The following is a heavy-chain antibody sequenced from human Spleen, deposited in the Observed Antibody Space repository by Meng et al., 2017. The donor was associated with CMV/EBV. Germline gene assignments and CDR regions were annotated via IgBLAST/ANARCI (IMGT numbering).Heavy chain of an antibody. D-gene: IGHD2-21*01. J-gene: IGHJ4*02. CDR1: GYTFTDYY. V-gene: IGHV1-2*02. CDR2: GNPSSGGT. Sequence: ASVKVSCKSSGYTFTDYYMHWVRQAPGQGLEWMGWGNPSSGGTNYAQKFQGRVTMTRDTSIVTAYNELSSLRSDDTAMYYCARGSYDFVVEPPTVWSDFWGQGTMVTVSS. CDR3: ARGSYDFVVEPPTVWSDF.